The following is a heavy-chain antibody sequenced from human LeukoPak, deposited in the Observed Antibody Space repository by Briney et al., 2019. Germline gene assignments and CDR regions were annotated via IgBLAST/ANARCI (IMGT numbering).Heavy chain of an antibody. CDR3: AKSGYNRFDY. Sequence: GGSLRLSCAASGYTFSSYAMSWVRQAPGKGLEWVSAISGSGGSTYYADSVKGRFTISRDNSKNTLYLQMNSLIAEDTAVYYCAKSGYNRFDYWGQGTRVTVSS. CDR2: ISGSGGST. J-gene: IGHJ4*02. V-gene: IGHV3-23*01. D-gene: IGHD5-24*01. CDR1: GYTFSSYA.